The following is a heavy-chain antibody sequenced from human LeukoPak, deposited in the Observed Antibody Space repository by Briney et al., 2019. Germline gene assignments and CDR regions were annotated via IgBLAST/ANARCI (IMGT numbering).Heavy chain of an antibody. D-gene: IGHD3-10*01. CDR1: GGSISSSSYY. V-gene: IGHV4-39*07. Sequence: PSETLSLTCTVSGGSISSSSYYWGWIRQPPGKGLEWIGSIYYSGSTYYNPSLKSRVTISVDTSKNQFSLKLSSVTAADTAVYYCARGYYYGSSPFDYWGQGTLVSVSS. J-gene: IGHJ4*02. CDR3: ARGYYYGSSPFDY. CDR2: IYYSGST.